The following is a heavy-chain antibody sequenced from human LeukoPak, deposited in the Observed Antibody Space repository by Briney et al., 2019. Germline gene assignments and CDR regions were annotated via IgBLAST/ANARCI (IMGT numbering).Heavy chain of an antibody. CDR1: GFTFKTYA. D-gene: IGHD3-10*01. Sequence: GGSLRLSCAASGFTFKTYAMSWVRRAPGKGLEWVPTIRSSSETTYYADSVKGRFTISRDSSRNTLYQQMDSLRAEDTAVYYCAKEVRESAWFYFDYWGQGTLATVSS. CDR3: AKEVRESAWFYFDY. J-gene: IGHJ4*02. CDR2: IRSSSETT. V-gene: IGHV3-23*01.